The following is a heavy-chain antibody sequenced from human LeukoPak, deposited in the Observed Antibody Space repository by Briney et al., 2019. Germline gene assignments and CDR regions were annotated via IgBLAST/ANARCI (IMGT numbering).Heavy chain of an antibody. Sequence: PGGSLRLSCAASGFTFSSYGMHWVRQAPGKGLEWVAVISYDGSNKYYADSVKGRFTISRDNSKNTPYLQMNSLRAEDTAVYYCAKSKAVTYYFDYWGQGTLVTVSS. CDR1: GFTFSSYG. CDR3: AKSKAVTYYFDY. CDR2: ISYDGSNK. D-gene: IGHD6-19*01. V-gene: IGHV3-30*18. J-gene: IGHJ4*02.